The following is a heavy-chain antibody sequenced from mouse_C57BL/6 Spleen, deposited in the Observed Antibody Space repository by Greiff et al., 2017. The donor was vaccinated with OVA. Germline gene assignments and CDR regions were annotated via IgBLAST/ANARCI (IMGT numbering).Heavy chain of an antibody. CDR3: ARNFEDYYGSNLNWAFAY. CDR2: IWTGGGT. D-gene: IGHD1-1*01. Sequence: QVQLKESGPGLVAPSQSLSITCTVSGFSLTSYAISWVRQPPGKGLEWLGVIWTGGGTNYNSAHKSRLSISKDNSKSQVFLKMNSLQTDDTARYYCARNFEDYYGSNLNWAFAYWGQGTLVTVSA. J-gene: IGHJ3*01. V-gene: IGHV2-9-1*01. CDR1: GFSLTSYA.